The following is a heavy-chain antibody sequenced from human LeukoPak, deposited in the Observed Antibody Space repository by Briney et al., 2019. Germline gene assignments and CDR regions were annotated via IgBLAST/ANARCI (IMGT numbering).Heavy chain of an antibody. CDR1: GGSISSYY. J-gene: IGHJ6*03. Sequence: SETLSLTCTVSGGSISSYYWSWIRQPPGKGLEWIGYIYHSGSTIYNPSLKSRVTISVDTSKNQFSLKLSSVTAADTAVYYCARPLPDYDILTGSNYYMDVWGKGTTVTVSS. D-gene: IGHD3-9*01. V-gene: IGHV4-59*12. CDR2: IYHSGST. CDR3: ARPLPDYDILTGSNYYMDV.